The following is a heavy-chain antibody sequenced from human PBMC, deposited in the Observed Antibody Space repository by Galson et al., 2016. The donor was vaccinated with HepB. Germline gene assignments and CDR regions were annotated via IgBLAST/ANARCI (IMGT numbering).Heavy chain of an antibody. Sequence: SLRLSCAASEFTFSDYYMSWIRQAPGKGLEWVSYISSNYNYTNYADSVKGRFTISRDNSKNTLYLQMNSLRVEDTAIYYCAKAPSPSCIGALCYELDSWGQGTLVTVSS. J-gene: IGHJ4*02. CDR1: EFTFSDYY. CDR2: ISSNYNYT. CDR3: AKAPSPSCIGALCYELDS. V-gene: IGHV3-11*03. D-gene: IGHD2-8*02.